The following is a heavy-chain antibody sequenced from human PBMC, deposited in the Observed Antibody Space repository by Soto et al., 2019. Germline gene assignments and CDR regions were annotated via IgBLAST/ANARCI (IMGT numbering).Heavy chain of an antibody. CDR3: AIPRDNWNYDWFHP. D-gene: IGHD1-7*01. Sequence: GGSLSLSCAASGFTFSSYWMHWVRQAPGKGLVWVYRINSDESSTSYPDSVKGRFNISRDNAKNTLYQQMNSLRPEDTAVYYCAIPRDNWNYDWFHPWGQGTLVTVSS. V-gene: IGHV3-74*01. J-gene: IGHJ5*02. CDR2: INSDESST. CDR1: GFTFSSYW.